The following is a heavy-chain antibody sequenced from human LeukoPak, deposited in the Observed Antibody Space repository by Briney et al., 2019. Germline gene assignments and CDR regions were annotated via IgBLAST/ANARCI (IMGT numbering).Heavy chain of an antibody. CDR1: SYSISNGYY. Sequence: SETLSLTCTVSSYSISNGYYWGWIRQPPGKGLEWIGSIYHSGNTYYNPSLKSRVTISVGTSKNQFSLKLSSVTTADTAVYYCARVPHGETIFGVVLYWLDPWGQGTLVTVFS. CDR3: ARVPHGETIFGVVLYWLDP. D-gene: IGHD3-3*01. CDR2: IYHSGNT. J-gene: IGHJ5*02. V-gene: IGHV4-38-2*02.